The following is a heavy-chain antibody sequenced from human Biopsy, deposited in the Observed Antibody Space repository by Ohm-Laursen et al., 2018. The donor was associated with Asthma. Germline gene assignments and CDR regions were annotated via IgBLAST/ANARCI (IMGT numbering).Heavy chain of an antibody. J-gene: IGHJ4*02. CDR3: ARKARHGDYDFDY. D-gene: IGHD4-17*01. V-gene: IGHV3-30*03. Sequence: LSLTCAASGFSLNSYGMHWVRQAPGKGLEWVAVMSFDGRQTYYADSVKGRFTISRDNSKNTLYLQMNSLRAEDTAVYYCARKARHGDYDFDYWGQGTLVTVSS. CDR2: MSFDGRQT. CDR1: GFSLNSYG.